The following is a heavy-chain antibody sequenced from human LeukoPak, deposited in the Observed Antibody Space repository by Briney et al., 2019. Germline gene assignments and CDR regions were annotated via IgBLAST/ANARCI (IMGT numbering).Heavy chain of an antibody. V-gene: IGHV3-23*01. Sequence: PGGSLRLSCAASGFTFSSYAMSWVRQAPGKGLEWVSAISGRGGSTYYADSVKGRFTISRDNSKNTLYLQMNSLRAEDTAVYYCAKDRDSSGWYGGSDYWGQGTLVTVSS. CDR3: AKDRDSSGWYGGSDY. D-gene: IGHD6-19*01. CDR2: ISGRGGST. CDR1: GFTFSSYA. J-gene: IGHJ4*02.